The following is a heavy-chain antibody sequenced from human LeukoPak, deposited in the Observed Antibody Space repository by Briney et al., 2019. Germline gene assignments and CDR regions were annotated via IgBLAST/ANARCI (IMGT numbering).Heavy chain of an antibody. V-gene: IGHV3-30*02. D-gene: IGHD6-19*01. Sequence: GGSLRLSCAASGFTFSSYGMHWVXXXXXXXXXXXXXXRYDGSNQYYADSVKGRFTISRDSSKNTLYLQMNSLRGDDTAVYYCAKDMGYNTGWTRFDYWGQGTLVTVSS. J-gene: IGHJ4*02. CDR1: GFTFSSYG. CDR2: XRYDGSNQ. CDR3: AKDMGYNTGWTRFDY.